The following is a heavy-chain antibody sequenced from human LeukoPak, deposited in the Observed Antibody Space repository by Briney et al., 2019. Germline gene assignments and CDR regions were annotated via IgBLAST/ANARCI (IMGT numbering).Heavy chain of an antibody. CDR2: IIPIFGTA. D-gene: IGHD3-22*01. V-gene: IGHV1-69*13. Sequence: SVKVSCKASGGTFSSYAISWVRQAPGQGLEWMGGIIPIFGTASYAQKFQGRVTITADESTSTAYMELSSLRSEDTAVYYCARDRGSYYYDSSGGLDYWGQGTLVTVSS. CDR1: GGTFSSYA. J-gene: IGHJ4*02. CDR3: ARDRGSYYYDSSGGLDY.